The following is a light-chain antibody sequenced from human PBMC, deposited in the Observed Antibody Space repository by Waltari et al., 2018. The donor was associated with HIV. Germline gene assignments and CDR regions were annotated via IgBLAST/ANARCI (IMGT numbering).Light chain of an antibody. Sequence: QSVLPQPPSASGAPGQRVTISCSGSSSNIENDNVYWYQQFPGAAPKLLIYKDTQRPSGVPDRFTGSKAGTAASLAIGGLRSDGEADYYCVGCDSRLRCYVFGAGTNVTVL. CDR1: SSNIENDN. CDR3: VGCDSRLRCYV. V-gene: IGLV1-47*01. J-gene: IGLJ1*01. CDR2: KDT.